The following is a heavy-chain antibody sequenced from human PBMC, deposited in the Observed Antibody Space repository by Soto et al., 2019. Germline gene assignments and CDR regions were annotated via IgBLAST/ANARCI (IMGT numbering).Heavy chain of an antibody. CDR1: GLTFSSSG. V-gene: IGHV3-23*01. Sequence: GGSLRLSCSAYGLTFSSSGMSWVRQAPGRGLEWVSGITGSGGSTYYADSVKGRFTISRDNSKNTLYLQMNSLRAEDTAIYYCAKGDYSGFVFWGQGTLVTVSS. J-gene: IGHJ4*02. D-gene: IGHD5-12*01. CDR3: AKGDYSGFVF. CDR2: ITGSGGST.